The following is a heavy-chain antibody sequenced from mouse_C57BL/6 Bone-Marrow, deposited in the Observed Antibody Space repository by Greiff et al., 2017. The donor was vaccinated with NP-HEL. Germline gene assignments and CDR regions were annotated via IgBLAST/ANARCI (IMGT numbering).Heavy chain of an antibody. Sequence: VQLQQPGAELVKPGASVKLSCKASGYTFTSYWMHWVKQRPGQGLEWIGMIHPNRGSTNYNEKFKSKATLTVDKSSSTAYMQLSSLTSEDSAVYYGARVSYYYGSSFYAMDYWGQGTSVTVSS. J-gene: IGHJ4*01. CDR3: ARVSYYYGSSFYAMDY. D-gene: IGHD1-1*01. V-gene: IGHV1-64*01. CDR2: IHPNRGST. CDR1: GYTFTSYW.